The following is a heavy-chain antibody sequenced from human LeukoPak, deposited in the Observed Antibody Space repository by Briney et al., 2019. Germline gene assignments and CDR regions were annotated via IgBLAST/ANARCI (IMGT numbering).Heavy chain of an antibody. V-gene: IGHV3-30*02. CDR1: EFTFTGYG. Sequence: TGGSLRLSCVASEFTFTGYGMHWVRQAPGKGLEWVAFLRYDGSNRSYADSVKGRFTISRDNSKNTLYLQMNSLRAEDTAVYYCAKDVDLFGELYFDSWGQGTLVTVSS. CDR3: AKDVDLFGELYFDS. J-gene: IGHJ4*02. CDR2: LRYDGSNR. D-gene: IGHD3-10*02.